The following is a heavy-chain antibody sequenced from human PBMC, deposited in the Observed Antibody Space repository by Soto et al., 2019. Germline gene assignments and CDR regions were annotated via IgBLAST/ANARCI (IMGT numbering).Heavy chain of an antibody. CDR2: IYYSGST. D-gene: IGHD1-26*01. CDR3: ARVGAHIVGATTLDY. Sequence: QVQLQESGPGLVKPSQTLSLTCTVSGGSIGSGGYYWSWIRQHPGKGLEWIGYIYYSGSTYYNPSLKSRVTISVDTSKNQFSLKLSSVTAADTAVYYCARVGAHIVGATTLDYWGQGTLVTVSS. V-gene: IGHV4-31*03. CDR1: GGSIGSGGYY. J-gene: IGHJ4*02.